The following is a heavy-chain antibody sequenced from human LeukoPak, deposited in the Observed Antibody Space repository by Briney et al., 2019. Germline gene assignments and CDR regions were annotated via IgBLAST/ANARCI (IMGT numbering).Heavy chain of an antibody. CDR2: IYHSGVT. J-gene: IGHJ4*02. CDR1: DGSITSNSYY. D-gene: IGHD2-2*01. Sequence: SETLSLTCVVSDGSITSNSYYWGWIRQPPGKGLEWIGTIYHSGVTYYNPSLEHRVTISVDTSKNQFSLKLSSVTAADTAVYYCARRTCRTTGCSQHFDYWGQGTLVTVSS. CDR3: ARRTCRTTGCSQHFDY. V-gene: IGHV4-39*01.